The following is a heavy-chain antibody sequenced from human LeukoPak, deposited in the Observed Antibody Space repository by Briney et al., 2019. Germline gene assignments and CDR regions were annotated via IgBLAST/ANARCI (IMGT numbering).Heavy chain of an antibody. D-gene: IGHD3-10*01. J-gene: IGHJ4*02. Sequence: GESLKISCKGSGYSFTSYWIGWVRQMPGKGLEWMGIIYPGDSDTRYSPSFQGQVTISADKSISTAYLQWSSLKASDTAVYYCARRELLWFGESGHYFDYWGQGTLVTVSS. CDR1: GYSFTSYW. V-gene: IGHV5-51*01. CDR3: ARRELLWFGESGHYFDY. CDR2: IYPGDSDT.